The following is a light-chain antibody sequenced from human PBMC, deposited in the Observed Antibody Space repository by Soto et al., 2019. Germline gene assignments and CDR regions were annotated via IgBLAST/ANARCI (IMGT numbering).Light chain of an antibody. CDR1: HGMGNT. CDR2: DTS. V-gene: IGKV3-15*01. Sequence: VMTQSPATLSVSPGEGVTLSCSASHGMGNTLACYHHRPGQTPRLLIYDTSTTGNGVPASFSGSRSWPESTFTINSVQSEPFAIYYCQPYNNWPLTFGGGTKVDIK. J-gene: IGKJ4*01. CDR3: QPYNNWPLT.